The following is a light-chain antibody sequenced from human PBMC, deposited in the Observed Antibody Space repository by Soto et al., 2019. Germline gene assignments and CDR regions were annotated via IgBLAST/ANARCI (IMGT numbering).Light chain of an antibody. CDR1: QSIRKY. CDR3: QQYNNFPGT. Sequence: DIQMTQSPSSLSASVGDRVIITCRASQSIRKYLNWYQHKPGKVPTLLIYAASSLQSGVPSRFSGSGSGTEFTLTITSLQPEDFATYYCQQYNNFPGTFGQGTKVDIK. J-gene: IGKJ1*01. CDR2: AAS. V-gene: IGKV1-39*01.